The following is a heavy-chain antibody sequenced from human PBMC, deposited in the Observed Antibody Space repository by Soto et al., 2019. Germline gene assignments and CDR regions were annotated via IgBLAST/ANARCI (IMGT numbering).Heavy chain of an antibody. Sequence: GGSLRLSCAASGFTVSDSYMSWVRQAPGKGLEWVSVIYSGGSTYYADSVKGRFTISRDSSKNTLYLQMNSLRAEDTAVYYCARGFQSSFGYWGQGTLVTVSS. CDR3: ARGFQSSFGY. CDR2: IYSGGST. D-gene: IGHD2-21*01. J-gene: IGHJ4*02. V-gene: IGHV3-53*01. CDR1: GFTVSDSY.